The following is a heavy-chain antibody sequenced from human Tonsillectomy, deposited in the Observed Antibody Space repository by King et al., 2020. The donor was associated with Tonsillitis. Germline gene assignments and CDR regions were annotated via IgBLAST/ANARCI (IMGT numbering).Heavy chain of an antibody. V-gene: IGHV3-53*01. CDR1: GFTVSSNY. Sequence: EVQLVESGGGLIQPGGSLRLSCAASGFTVSSNYMSWVRQAPGKGLEWVSVIYSGGSTYYADSVKGRFTISRANSKNTLYLQMNSLRAEDTAVYYCARDRVVVVAATRLWYFDLWGRGTLVTVSS. J-gene: IGHJ2*01. CDR2: IYSGGST. D-gene: IGHD2-15*01. CDR3: ARDRVVVVAATRLWYFDL.